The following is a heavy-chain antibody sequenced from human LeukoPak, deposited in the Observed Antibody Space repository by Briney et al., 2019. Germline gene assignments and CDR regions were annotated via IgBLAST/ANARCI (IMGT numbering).Heavy chain of an antibody. J-gene: IGHJ4*02. CDR3: ARDDSSGWYCNY. CDR1: GFTFRDYY. D-gene: IGHD6-19*01. Sequence: NPGGSLRLSCAASGFTFRDYYMGLIRQAPGKGLEWVSYITSSGSAMYHADSVKGRFTISRDNSRNSLYLQVTTLRAEDTAVYYCARDDSSGWYCNYWGQGTLVTVSS. CDR2: ITSSGSAM. V-gene: IGHV3-11*04.